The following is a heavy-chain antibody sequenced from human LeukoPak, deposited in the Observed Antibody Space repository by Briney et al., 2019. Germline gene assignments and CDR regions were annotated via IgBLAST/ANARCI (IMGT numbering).Heavy chain of an antibody. D-gene: IGHD6-19*01. V-gene: IGHV4-30-4*01. CDR3: ARAVSSGWYLVDY. J-gene: IGHJ4*02. Sequence: SETLSLTCTVSGGSISSGDYYWSWIRQPPGKGLEWIGYIYYSGSTYYNPSLKSRVTISVDTSKNQFSLKLSSVTAADTAVYYCARAVSSGWYLVDYWGQGTLVTVSS. CDR2: IYYSGST. CDR1: GGSISSGDYY.